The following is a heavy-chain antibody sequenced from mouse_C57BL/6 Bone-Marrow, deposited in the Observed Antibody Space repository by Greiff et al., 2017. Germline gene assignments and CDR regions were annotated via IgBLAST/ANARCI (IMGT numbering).Heavy chain of an antibody. CDR1: GYSITSGYY. V-gene: IGHV3-6*01. CDR3: ASAYDGYLAWFAY. Sequence: EVKLMESGPGLVKPSQSLSLTCSVTGYSITSGYYWNWIRQFPGNKLEWMGYISYDGSNNYNPSLKNRISITRDTSKNQLFLKLNSVTTEDTATYYCASAYDGYLAWFAYWGQGTLVTVSA. J-gene: IGHJ3*01. D-gene: IGHD2-3*01. CDR2: ISYDGSN.